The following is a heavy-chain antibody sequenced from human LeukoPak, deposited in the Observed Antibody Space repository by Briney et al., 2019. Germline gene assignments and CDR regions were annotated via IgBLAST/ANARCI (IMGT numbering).Heavy chain of an antibody. D-gene: IGHD3-3*01. J-gene: IGHJ4*02. CDR1: GYTLTELS. Sequence: ASVTVSCTFSGYTLTELSMHWVRQAPGKGLEWMGGFDPEDGETIYAQKFQGRVTMTKDTSTDTAYMELSSLRSKATAVYYCETDTPSSYDFLSVADFWGEGTLVSVS. CDR2: FDPEDGET. CDR3: ETDTPSSYDFLSVADF. V-gene: IGHV1-24*01.